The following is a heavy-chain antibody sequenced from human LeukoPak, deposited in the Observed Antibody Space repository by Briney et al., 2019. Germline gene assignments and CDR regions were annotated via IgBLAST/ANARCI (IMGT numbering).Heavy chain of an antibody. CDR3: ARESDYTNAFDY. J-gene: IGHJ4*02. V-gene: IGHV3-30-3*01. D-gene: IGHD4-11*01. Sequence: PGRSLRLSCAASGFTFSSYAMHWVRQAPGKGLEWVAFVSYDGNKKYYADSVKGRFTTSRDNSKNTLFLQMNSLRGEDTAAYYCARESDYTNAFDYWGQGTLVTVSS. CDR2: VSYDGNKK. CDR1: GFTFSSYA.